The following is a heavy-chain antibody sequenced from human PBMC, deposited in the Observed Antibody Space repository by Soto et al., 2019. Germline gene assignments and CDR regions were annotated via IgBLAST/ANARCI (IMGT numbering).Heavy chain of an antibody. CDR3: ARDPLSSVTTIDY. CDR1: GFTFSSYA. CDR2: ISGSGGDT. J-gene: IGHJ4*02. Sequence: EVQLLESGGNLVQPGGSLRLSCAASGFTFSSYAMSWVRQAPGKGLEWVSAISGSGGDTYYADSVRGRFTISRDNSKNTLYLQMNSLRAEDTAVYYCARDPLSSVTTIDYCVQGSLVTVS. D-gene: IGHD4-4*01. V-gene: IGHV3-23*01.